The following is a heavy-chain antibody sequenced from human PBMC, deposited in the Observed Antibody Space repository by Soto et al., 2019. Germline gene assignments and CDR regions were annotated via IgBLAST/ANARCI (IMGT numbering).Heavy chain of an antibody. Sequence: QVQLVESGGGVVQPGRSLRLSCAASGFTFSSYAMHWVRQAPGKGLEWVAVISYDGSNKYYADSVKGRFTISRDNSKNTLYLQMNSLRAEDTAVYHCATLEGDGDYVQPLDYWGQGTLVTVSS. D-gene: IGHD4-17*01. V-gene: IGHV3-30-3*01. CDR3: ATLEGDGDYVQPLDY. CDR1: GFTFSSYA. J-gene: IGHJ4*02. CDR2: ISYDGSNK.